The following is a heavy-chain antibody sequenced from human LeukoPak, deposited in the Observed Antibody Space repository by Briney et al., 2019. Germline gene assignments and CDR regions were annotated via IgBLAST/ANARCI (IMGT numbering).Heavy chain of an antibody. V-gene: IGHV3-53*01. CDR1: GFTVSSNY. J-gene: IGHJ4*02. Sequence: PSGSLRLPCAASGFTVSSNYMSWVRQAPGKGLEWGSVIYSGGRTYYADSVKGRFTISRDNDNNTLYLQMNSLRAEDTAVYYCAREWGMATITYFDYWGQGTLVTV. CDR2: IYSGGRT. D-gene: IGHD5-24*01. CDR3: AREWGMATITYFDY.